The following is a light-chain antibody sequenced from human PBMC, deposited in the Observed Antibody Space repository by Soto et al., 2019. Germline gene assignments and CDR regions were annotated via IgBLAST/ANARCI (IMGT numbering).Light chain of an antibody. CDR3: QQLGT. Sequence: ESALRQSPGTLSLSPGERDTLSCWASQSVSRSYLAWYQQKPGQAPRLLIYGASSRATGIPDRFSGSGSGTDFTLTISRLEPEDFAVYYCQQLGTFGQGTKVEIK. CDR2: GAS. V-gene: IGKV3-20*01. CDR1: QSVSRSY. J-gene: IGKJ1*01.